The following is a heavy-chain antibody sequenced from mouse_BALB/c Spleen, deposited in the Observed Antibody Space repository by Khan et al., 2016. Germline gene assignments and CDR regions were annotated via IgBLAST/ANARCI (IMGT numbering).Heavy chain of an antibody. Sequence: EVQLQESGPGLVKPSQSLSLTCTVTGYSITSDYAWNWIRQFPGNKLEWMGYIRYSGSTTYNPSPKSRISITRDTSKNQFFLQLYSVTTEATATYYCTRSPTATRYFEVWGAGTTVTVSS. CDR3: TRSPTATRYFEV. J-gene: IGHJ1*01. V-gene: IGHV3-2*02. CDR2: IRYSGST. CDR1: GYSITSDYA. D-gene: IGHD1-2*01.